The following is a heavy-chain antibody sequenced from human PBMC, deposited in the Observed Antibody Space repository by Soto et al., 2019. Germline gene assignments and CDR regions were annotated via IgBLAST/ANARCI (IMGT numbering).Heavy chain of an antibody. CDR3: ARGRIDGEVVVVPAAIKGFDP. Sequence: SETLSLTCTVSGGSVSSGSYYWSWIRQPPGKGLEWIGEIYYSGSTNYNPSLKSRVTISVDTSKNQFSLKLSSVTAADTAVYYCARGRIDGEVVVVPAAIKGFDPWGQGTLVTVSS. CDR1: GGSVSSGSYY. J-gene: IGHJ5*02. V-gene: IGHV4-61*01. D-gene: IGHD2-2*02. CDR2: IYYSGST.